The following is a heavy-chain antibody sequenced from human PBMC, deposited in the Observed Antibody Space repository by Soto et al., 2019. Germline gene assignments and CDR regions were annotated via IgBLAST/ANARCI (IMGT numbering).Heavy chain of an antibody. CDR1: GFSFSNYA. Sequence: QVHLVESGGGVVQPGRSLRLSCAASGFSFSNYAMHWVRQAPGKGLVWLALISYDGSNKNYADSVKGRFTVSRENSKNTLYVQMNSLRPEDTAVYYCAKTVRDYCDSPNDYWGQGTLVTGSS. V-gene: IGHV3-30*18. CDR2: ISYDGSNK. CDR3: AKTVRDYCDSPNDY. D-gene: IGHD4-17*01. J-gene: IGHJ4*02.